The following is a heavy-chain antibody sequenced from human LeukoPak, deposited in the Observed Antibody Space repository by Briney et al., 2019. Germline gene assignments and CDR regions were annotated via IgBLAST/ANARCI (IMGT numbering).Heavy chain of an antibody. CDR2: IYSGGST. Sequence: GGSLRLSCAASGLTFSSNYMSWVRQAPGKGPEWVSIIYSGGSTYYADSVKGRFIISRDNSKNTLYLQMNSLRAEDTAVYYCAKNWGGPGYWGQGTLVTVSS. CDR3: AKNWGGPGY. CDR1: GLTFSSNY. V-gene: IGHV3-53*01. D-gene: IGHD7-27*01. J-gene: IGHJ4*02.